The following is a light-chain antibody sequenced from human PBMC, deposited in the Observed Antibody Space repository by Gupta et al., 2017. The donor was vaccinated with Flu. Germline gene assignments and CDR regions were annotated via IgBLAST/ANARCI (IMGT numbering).Light chain of an antibody. Sequence: GKTGRITCSGDGLEKKYGRWLQLRPGQDRLLVILKDRERAAGSRERCSGFSSGTVITLTISGVQADDEDDYYCYQATDKTWVFGGGTKLTVL. CDR3: YQATDKTWV. CDR2: KDR. J-gene: IGLJ3*02. V-gene: IGLV3-27*01. CDR1: GLEKKY.